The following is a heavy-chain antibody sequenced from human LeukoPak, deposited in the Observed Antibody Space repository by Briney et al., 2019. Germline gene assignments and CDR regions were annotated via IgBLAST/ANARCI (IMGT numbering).Heavy chain of an antibody. D-gene: IGHD1-1*01. CDR3: ARDPRRRFDY. V-gene: IGHV3-48*04. CDR2: ISSSSSTI. Sequence: GGSLRLSCAASGFTFSSYSMNWVRQAPGKGLEWVSYISSSSSTIYYADSVKGRFTISRDNANNSLYLQMSSLRVDDTAVYYCARDPRRRFDYWGQGTLVTVSS. CDR1: GFTFSSYS. J-gene: IGHJ4*02.